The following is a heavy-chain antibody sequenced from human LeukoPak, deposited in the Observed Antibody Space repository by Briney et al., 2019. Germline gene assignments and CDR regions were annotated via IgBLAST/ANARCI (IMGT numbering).Heavy chain of an antibody. J-gene: IGHJ4*02. D-gene: IGHD5-12*01. Sequence: GRSLRLSCAASGFTLSSYAMHWVRQAPGKGLEWVAVISYDGSNKYYADSVKGRFTISRDNSKNTLYLQINSLRAEDTAVYYCARDPYVDIVATIRGDYWGQGTLVTVSS. V-gene: IGHV3-30*04. CDR1: GFTLSSYA. CDR2: ISYDGSNK. CDR3: ARDPYVDIVATIRGDY.